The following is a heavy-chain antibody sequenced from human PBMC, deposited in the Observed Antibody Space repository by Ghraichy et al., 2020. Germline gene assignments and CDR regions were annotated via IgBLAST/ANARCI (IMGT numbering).Heavy chain of an antibody. CDR1: GGSFSGYY. J-gene: IGHJ6*02. V-gene: IGHV4-34*01. CDR2: INHSGST. Sequence: SETLSLTCAVYGGSFSGYYWSWIRQPPGKGLEWIGEINHSGSTNYNPSLKSRVTISVDTSKNQFSLKLSSVTAADTAVYYCASGRERDRRRYYYYGMDVWGQGTTVTVSS. D-gene: IGHD5-24*01. CDR3: ASGRERDRRRYYYYGMDV.